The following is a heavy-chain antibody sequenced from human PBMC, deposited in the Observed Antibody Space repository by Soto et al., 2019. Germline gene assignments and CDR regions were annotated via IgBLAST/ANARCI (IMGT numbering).Heavy chain of an antibody. D-gene: IGHD3-22*01. J-gene: IGHJ4*02. CDR2: IIPIFGTA. Sequence: GASVKVSCKASGGTFSSYAISWVRQAPGQGLEWMGGIIPIFGTANYAQKFQGRVTITADESTSTAYMELSSLRSEDTAVYYCARGHAWGYYDSGYWGQGTLVTVSS. CDR3: ARGHAWGYYDSGY. V-gene: IGHV1-69*13. CDR1: GGTFSSYA.